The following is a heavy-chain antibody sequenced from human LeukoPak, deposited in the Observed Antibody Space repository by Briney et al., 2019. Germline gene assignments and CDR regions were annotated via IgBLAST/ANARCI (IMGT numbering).Heavy chain of an antibody. V-gene: IGHV3-48*03. CDR1: GFTFSSFA. Sequence: GGSLRLSCAASGFTFSSFAMNWVRQAPGKGLEWVSYISSSGSTIYYADFVKGRFTISRDNAKNSLFLQMNSLRAEDTAIYYCARDRSGWYYFDYWGQGSLVTVSS. CDR2: ISSSGSTI. CDR3: ARDRSGWYYFDY. D-gene: IGHD6-19*01. J-gene: IGHJ4*02.